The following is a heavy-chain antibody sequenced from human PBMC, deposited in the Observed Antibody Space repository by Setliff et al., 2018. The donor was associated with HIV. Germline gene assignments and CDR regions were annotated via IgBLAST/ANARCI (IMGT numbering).Heavy chain of an antibody. V-gene: IGHV4-4*07. Sequence: SEPLSLTCIVSGGSISTYYWSWIRQPAGEGLEWIGRIYPSGSTNYNPSLRSRVTLSVDTSKNHFSLKLNSVTAADTAVYYCARDRGTRYGSGKDFDSWGKGILVTVSS. CDR3: ARDRGTRYGSGKDFDS. J-gene: IGHJ4*02. CDR1: GGSISTYY. D-gene: IGHD3-10*01. CDR2: IYPSGST.